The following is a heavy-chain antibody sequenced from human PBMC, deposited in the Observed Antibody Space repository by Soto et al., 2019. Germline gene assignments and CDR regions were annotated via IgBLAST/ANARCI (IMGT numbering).Heavy chain of an antibody. J-gene: IGHJ6*02. D-gene: IGHD3-3*01. CDR2: ISYDGSNK. CDR1: GFTFSSYA. Sequence: PGGSLRLCCAASGFTFSSYAMHWVRQAPGKGLEWVAVISYDGSNKYYADSVKGRFTISRDNSKNTLYLQMNSLRAEDTAVYYCARDRYDFWSGYYKGPLYYYYGMDVWGQGTTVTVSS. CDR3: ARDRYDFWSGYYKGPLYYYYGMDV. V-gene: IGHV3-30-3*01.